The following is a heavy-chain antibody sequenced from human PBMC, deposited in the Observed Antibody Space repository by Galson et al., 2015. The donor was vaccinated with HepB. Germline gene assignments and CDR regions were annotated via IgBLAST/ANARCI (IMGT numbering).Heavy chain of an antibody. Sequence: TLSLTCTVSGGSISSGGYYWSWIRQHPGKGLEWIGYIYYSGSIYYNPSLKSRITISVDTSKNQLFLKLSSVTAADTAVYYCARGSITIVRGPEDYWGQGTLVTVSS. V-gene: IGHV4-31*03. D-gene: IGHD3-10*01. CDR3: ARGSITIVRGPEDY. CDR1: GGSISSGGYY. J-gene: IGHJ4*02. CDR2: IYYSGSI.